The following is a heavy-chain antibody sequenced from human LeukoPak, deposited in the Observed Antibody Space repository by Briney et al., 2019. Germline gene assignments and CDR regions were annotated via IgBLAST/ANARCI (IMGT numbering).Heavy chain of an antibody. V-gene: IGHV1-58*01. J-gene: IGHJ3*02. D-gene: IGHD3-22*01. Sequence: SVKVSCKASGFTFPSSALQWVRQARGQRLEWIGWIVVGSGNTNYAPKVQERVTITRDKSTSTAYMELSSLRSEDTAVYYCAAVLDDSSGYGAFDIWGQGTMVTVSS. CDR3: AAVLDDSSGYGAFDI. CDR2: IVVGSGNT. CDR1: GFTFPSSA.